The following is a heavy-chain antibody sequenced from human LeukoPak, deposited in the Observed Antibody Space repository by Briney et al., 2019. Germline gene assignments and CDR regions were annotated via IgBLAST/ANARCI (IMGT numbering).Heavy chain of an antibody. CDR3: AREPKSHRWLPHKGNAFDI. Sequence: SRTLSLTCTVSGGSISSGSYYWSWIRQPAGKGLEWIGRIYTSGSTNYNPSLKSRVTISVDTSKNQFSLKLSSVTAADTAVYYCAREPKSHRWLPHKGNAFDIWGQGTMVTVSS. CDR1: GGSISSGSYY. CDR2: IYTSGST. J-gene: IGHJ3*02. V-gene: IGHV4-61*02. D-gene: IGHD5-24*01.